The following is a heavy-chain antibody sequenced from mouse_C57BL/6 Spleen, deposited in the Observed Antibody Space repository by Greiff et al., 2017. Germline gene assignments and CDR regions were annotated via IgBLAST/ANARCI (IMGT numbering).Heavy chain of an antibody. D-gene: IGHD1-1*01. J-gene: IGHJ1*03. CDR1: GFTFSDYY. V-gene: IGHV5-16*01. CDR3: ARDGDYYGSSYWYFDV. Sequence: EVKLEESEGGLVQPGSSMKLSCTASGFTFSDYYMAWVRQVPEKGLEWVANINYDGSSTYYLDSLKSRFIISRDNAKNILYLQMSSLKSEDTATYYCARDGDYYGSSYWYFDVWGTGTTVTVSS. CDR2: INYDGSST.